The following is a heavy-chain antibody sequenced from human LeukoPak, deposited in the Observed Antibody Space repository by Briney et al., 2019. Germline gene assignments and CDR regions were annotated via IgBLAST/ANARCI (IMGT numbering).Heavy chain of an antibody. CDR2: IYYTGST. J-gene: IGHJ4*02. Sequence: SETLSLTCSVSGGSVSSYYWTWLRQPPGKGLEWIGYIYYTGSTNYNPSLTSRITISLDTSKNQFSLKLSSVTAADTAVYYCTRAQYGYAFDYWGQGALVTVSS. CDR1: GGSVSSYY. CDR3: TRAQYGYAFDY. V-gene: IGHV4-59*02. D-gene: IGHD5-12*01.